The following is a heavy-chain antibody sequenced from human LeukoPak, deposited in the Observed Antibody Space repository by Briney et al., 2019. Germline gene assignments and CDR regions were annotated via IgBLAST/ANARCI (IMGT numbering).Heavy chain of an antibody. J-gene: IGHJ5*02. CDR1: GYSISSGYY. CDR2: IYHSGST. CDR3: ARPQGGIPNWFDP. Sequence: PSETLSLTCTVSGYSISSGYYWGWIRPPPGKGLEWVGSIYHSGSTYYNPSLKSRVIISVDTSKSQFSLKLSSVTAADTAVYYCARPQGGIPNWFDPWGQGTLVTVSS. V-gene: IGHV4-38-2*02. D-gene: IGHD2-15*01.